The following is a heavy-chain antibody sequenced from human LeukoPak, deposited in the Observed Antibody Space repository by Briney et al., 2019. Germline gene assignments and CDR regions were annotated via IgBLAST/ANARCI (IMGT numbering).Heavy chain of an antibody. V-gene: IGHV4-38-2*02. J-gene: IGHJ5*02. Sequence: ETLSLTCTVSGYSISSGYYWGWIRQPPGKGLEWIGSIYHSGSTYYNPSLKSRVTIFVDTSKNQFSLRLSSVTAADTALYYCARRYSSSPFNYFDPWGQGTLVTVSS. D-gene: IGHD6-6*01. CDR3: ARRYSSSPFNYFDP. CDR1: GYSISSGYY. CDR2: IYHSGST.